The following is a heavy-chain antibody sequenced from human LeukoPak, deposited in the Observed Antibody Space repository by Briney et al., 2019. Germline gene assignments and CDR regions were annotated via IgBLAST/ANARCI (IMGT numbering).Heavy chain of an antibody. Sequence: ASETLSLTCTVSGGSISSGDYYWSWIRQPPGKGLEWIGHIFYSGSTYYNPSLKSRVAISLDKSNNQFSLKLSSVTVADTAVYFCARVGRYYYGSGSLGAFSYYGLDVWGQGTTVIVSS. J-gene: IGHJ6*02. D-gene: IGHD3-10*01. CDR1: GGSISSGDYY. CDR3: ARVGRYYYGSGSLGAFSYYGLDV. CDR2: IFYSGST. V-gene: IGHV4-30-4*01.